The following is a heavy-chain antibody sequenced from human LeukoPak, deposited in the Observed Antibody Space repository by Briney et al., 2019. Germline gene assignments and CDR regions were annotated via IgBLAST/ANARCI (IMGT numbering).Heavy chain of an antibody. J-gene: IGHJ4*02. D-gene: IGHD3-22*01. Sequence: SLETLSLTCTVSGGSISSSSYYWGWIRQPPGKGLEWIGSIYYSGSTYYNPSLKSRVTISVDTSKNQFSLNLSSVTAADTAVYYCARLYYDSSGYYQICYFDYWGQGTLVTVSS. V-gene: IGHV4-39*01. CDR1: GGSISSSSYY. CDR2: IYYSGST. CDR3: ARLYYDSSGYYQICYFDY.